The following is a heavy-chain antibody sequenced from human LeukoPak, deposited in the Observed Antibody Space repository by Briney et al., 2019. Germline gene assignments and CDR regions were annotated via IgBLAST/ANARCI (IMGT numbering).Heavy chain of an antibody. CDR2: IWYDGSNK. J-gene: IGHJ1*01. V-gene: IGHV3-33*01. Sequence: GRSLRLSCAASGFTLSSYGMHWVRQAPGKGLEWVAVIWYDGSNKYYADSVKGRFTISRDNSKNALYLQMNSLRAEDTAVYYCARGPRYFDWLSKSEYFQHWGQGTLVTVSS. CDR1: GFTLSSYG. D-gene: IGHD3-9*01. CDR3: ARGPRYFDWLSKSEYFQH.